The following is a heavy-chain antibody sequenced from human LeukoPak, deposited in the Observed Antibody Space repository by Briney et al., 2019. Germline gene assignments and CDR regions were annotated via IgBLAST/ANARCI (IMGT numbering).Heavy chain of an antibody. J-gene: IGHJ4*02. Sequence: GASVKVSCKASGYTFTGYYMHWVRQAPGQGLEWMGWINPNSGGTNYAQKFQGRVTMTRDTSISTAYMELSRLRSDDTAVYYCARGSNRPTRPAMGIDYWGQGTLVTVSS. CDR1: GYTFTGYY. V-gene: IGHV1-2*02. CDR3: ARGSNRPTRPAMGIDY. D-gene: IGHD5-18*01. CDR2: INPNSGGT.